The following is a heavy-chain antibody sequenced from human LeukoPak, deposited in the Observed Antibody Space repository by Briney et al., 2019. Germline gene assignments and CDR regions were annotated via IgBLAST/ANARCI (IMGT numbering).Heavy chain of an antibody. CDR2: IIPIFGTA. J-gene: IGHJ4*02. D-gene: IGHD5-18*01. Sequence: AAVKVSCKASGCTFTSYGISWVRQAPGQGLEWMGGIIPIFGTANYAQKFQGRVTITADESTSTAYMELSSLRSEDTAVYYCARVRYSYGYGSWGQGTLVTVSS. CDR1: GCTFTSYG. CDR3: ARVRYSYGYGS. V-gene: IGHV1-69*13.